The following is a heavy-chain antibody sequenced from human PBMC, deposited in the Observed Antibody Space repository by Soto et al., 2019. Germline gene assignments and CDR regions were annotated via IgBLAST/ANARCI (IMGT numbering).Heavy chain of an antibody. CDR1: GGSISSSSYY. CDR3: AGGADTGIAAAGTVDY. D-gene: IGHD6-13*01. V-gene: IGHV4-39*01. CDR2: IYYSGST. Sequence: QLQLQESGPGLVKPSETLSLTCTVSGGSISSSSYYWGWIRQPPGKGLEWIGSIYYSGSTYYNPSLKSRVTISVDTSKPPFSLKLSSVTAADTAVYYCAGGADTGIAAAGTVDYWGQGTLVTVSS. J-gene: IGHJ4*02.